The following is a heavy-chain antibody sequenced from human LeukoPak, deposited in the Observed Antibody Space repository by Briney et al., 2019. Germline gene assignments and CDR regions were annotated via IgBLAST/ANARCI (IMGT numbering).Heavy chain of an antibody. CDR2: IYSDGTI. J-gene: IGHJ5*02. V-gene: IGHV4-4*07. Sequence: PSETLSLTCTVSGGFISRYYWSWIRQPAGKGLDWIGRIYSDGTITYNPSLQSRLTISIDTSKNQFSLKLSFVTAADTAVYYCARDSGTTGEVKFDPWGQGTLVTVSS. CDR3: ARDSGTTGEVKFDP. D-gene: IGHD4-17*01. CDR1: GGFISRYY.